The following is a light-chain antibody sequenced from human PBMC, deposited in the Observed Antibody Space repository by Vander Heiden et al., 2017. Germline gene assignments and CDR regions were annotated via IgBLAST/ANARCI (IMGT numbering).Light chain of an antibody. Sequence: DIQMTQSPSSLSASVGDRVTITCRASQSISSYLNWYQQKPGKAPKLLIYAASSLQSGVPSRFRGSGSGTDFTLTISSLQPEDFATYYCQQSDSTPMYTFGQGTKLEIK. CDR3: QQSDSTPMYT. J-gene: IGKJ2*01. CDR2: AAS. CDR1: QSISSY. V-gene: IGKV1-39*01.